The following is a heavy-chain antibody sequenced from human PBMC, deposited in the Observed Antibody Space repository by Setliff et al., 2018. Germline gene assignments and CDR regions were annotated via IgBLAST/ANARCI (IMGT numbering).Heavy chain of an antibody. J-gene: IGHJ3*02. V-gene: IGHV4-39*07. CDR3: AREVTGSSGWFEGAFDI. CDR2: IYYSGST. CDR1: GGSNSSSSYY. Sequence: PSETLSLTCTVSGGSNSSSSYYWGWIRQPPGKGLEWIGSIYYSGSTYYNPSLKSRVTISVDTSKNQFSLKLSSVTAADTAVYYCAREVTGSSGWFEGAFDIWGQGTMVTVSS. D-gene: IGHD6-13*01.